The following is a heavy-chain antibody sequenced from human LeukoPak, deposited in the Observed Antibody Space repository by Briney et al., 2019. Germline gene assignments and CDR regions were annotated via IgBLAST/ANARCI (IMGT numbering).Heavy chain of an antibody. CDR3: ARDSNYYDSSGYYPINDAFDI. CDR2: IYHSGST. D-gene: IGHD3-22*01. Sequence: PSETLSLTCAVYGGSFSGYYWSWIRQPPGKGLEWIGSIYHSGSTHYNPSLKSRVTISVDTSKNQFSLKLSSVTAADTAVYYCARDSNYYDSSGYYPINDAFDIWGQGTMVTVSS. J-gene: IGHJ3*02. V-gene: IGHV4-34*01. CDR1: GGSFSGYY.